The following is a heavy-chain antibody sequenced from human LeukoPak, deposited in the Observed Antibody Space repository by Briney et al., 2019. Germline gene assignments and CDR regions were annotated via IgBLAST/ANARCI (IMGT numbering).Heavy chain of an antibody. Sequence: SETLSLTCTVSGGSISNYYWSWIRQPPGKGLEWIGEINHSGSTNYNPSLKSRVTISVDTSKNQFSLKLSSVTAADTAVYYCARVSHYDSSGYYYRRRGWFDPWGQGTLVTVSS. CDR2: INHSGST. D-gene: IGHD3-22*01. J-gene: IGHJ5*02. V-gene: IGHV4-34*01. CDR1: GGSISNYY. CDR3: ARVSHYDSSGYYYRRRGWFDP.